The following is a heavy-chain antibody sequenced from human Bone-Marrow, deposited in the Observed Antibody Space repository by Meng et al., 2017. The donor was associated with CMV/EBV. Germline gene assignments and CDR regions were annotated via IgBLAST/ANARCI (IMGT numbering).Heavy chain of an antibody. CDR2: INPDGSER. CDR3: ARDDTPYGYSFSSIDY. CDR1: GFTFSDHW. D-gene: IGHD5-18*01. J-gene: IGHJ4*02. V-gene: IGHV3-7*01. Sequence: GESLKISCVASGFTFSDHWMDWVRQAPGKGLEWVANINPDGSERNYVDSVKGRFTISRDNSKSTLYLQMHSLRAEDTAVYYCARDDTPYGYSFSSIDYWGQGTLVTVSS.